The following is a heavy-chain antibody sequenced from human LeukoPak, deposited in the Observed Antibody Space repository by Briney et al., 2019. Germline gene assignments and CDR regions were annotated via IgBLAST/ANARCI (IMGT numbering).Heavy chain of an antibody. Sequence: SETLSLTCAVYGGSFSGYYWSWFRQPPGKGLEWIGEINHSGSTNYNPSLKSRVTISVDTPKNQFSLKLSSVTAADTAVYYCARAQLWLRYYYGMDVWGQGTTVTVSS. D-gene: IGHD5-18*01. J-gene: IGHJ6*02. CDR1: GGSFSGYY. CDR3: ARAQLWLRYYYGMDV. V-gene: IGHV4-34*01. CDR2: INHSGST.